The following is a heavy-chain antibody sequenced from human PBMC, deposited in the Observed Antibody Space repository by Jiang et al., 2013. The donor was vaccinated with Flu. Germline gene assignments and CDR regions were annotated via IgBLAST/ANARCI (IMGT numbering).Heavy chain of an antibody. CDR2: IKPHSGDT. Sequence: SGAEVKKPGASVKISCKASAYTRTSDFIHWVRQAPGHGLQWMAMIKPHSGDTLYSQNFQGRVAVTADTSTRTVFMDLSSLRPEDTAVYYCARDNSGWAFDFWGQGTLVTVSS. J-gene: IGHJ4*02. CDR1: AYTRTSDF. V-gene: IGHV1-46*01. D-gene: IGHD6-19*01. CDR3: ARDNSGWAFDF.